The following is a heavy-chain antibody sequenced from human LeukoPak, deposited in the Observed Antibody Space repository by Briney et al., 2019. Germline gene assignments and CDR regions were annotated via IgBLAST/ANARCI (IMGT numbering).Heavy chain of an antibody. CDR1: GGSISSSSYY. V-gene: IGHV4-39*07. CDR2: IYYSGST. CDR3: ARFDVRGYYDSSGYSRSAFDI. J-gene: IGHJ3*02. D-gene: IGHD3-22*01. Sequence: PSETLSLTCTVSGGSISSSSYYWGWIRQPPGKGLEWIGSIYYSGSTYYNPSLKSRVTISVDTSKNQFSLKLSSVTAADTAVYYCARFDVRGYYDSSGYSRSAFDIWGQGTMVTVSS.